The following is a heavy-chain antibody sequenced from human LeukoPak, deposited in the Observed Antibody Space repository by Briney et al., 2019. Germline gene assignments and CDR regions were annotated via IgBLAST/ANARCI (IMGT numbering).Heavy chain of an antibody. CDR2: ISAYNGNT. J-gene: IGHJ4*02. D-gene: IGHD3-10*01. CDR3: AVDYGSGTYNL. Sequence: GASVKVSCKASGYTFTSYGISWVRQAPGQGLEWMGWISAYNGNTNYAQNLQGRVTLTTDTSTTTAYMELRSLRSDDTAVYYCAVDYGSGTYNLWGQGTLVTVSS. CDR1: GYTFTSYG. V-gene: IGHV1-18*01.